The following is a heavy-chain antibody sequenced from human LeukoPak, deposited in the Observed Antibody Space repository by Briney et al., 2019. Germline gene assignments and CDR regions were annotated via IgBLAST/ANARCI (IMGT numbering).Heavy chain of an antibody. CDR2: INPSGGST. CDR1: GYTFTSYY. CDR3: AGDLLHPVVVPYGMDV. D-gene: IGHD2-15*01. J-gene: IGHJ6*02. Sequence: ASVKVSCKASGYTFTSYYMHWVRQAPGQGLEWMGIINPSGGSTSYAQKFQGRVTMTRDTSTSTVYMELSSLRSEDTAVYYCAGDLLHPVVVPYGMDVWGQGTTVTVSS. V-gene: IGHV1-46*01.